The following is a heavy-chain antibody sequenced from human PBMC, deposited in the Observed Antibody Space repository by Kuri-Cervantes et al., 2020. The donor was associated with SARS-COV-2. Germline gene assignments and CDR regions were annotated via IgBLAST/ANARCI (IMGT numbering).Heavy chain of an antibody. D-gene: IGHD4-23*01. Sequence: LRLSCAVSGGSIISSNWWSWIRQPPGKGLEWIGYIYHSGSTYYNPSLKSRVTISVDRSKNQFSLKLSSVTAADTAVYYCARVGPRYGGNVGNWFDPWGQGTLVTVSS. J-gene: IGHJ5*02. CDR1: GGSIISSNW. V-gene: IGHV4-30-2*01. CDR3: ARVGPRYGGNVGNWFDP. CDR2: IYHSGST.